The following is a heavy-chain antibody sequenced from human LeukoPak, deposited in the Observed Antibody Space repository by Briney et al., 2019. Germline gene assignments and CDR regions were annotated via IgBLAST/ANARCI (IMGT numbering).Heavy chain of an antibody. CDR2: LSYTGKT. Sequence: SETLSLTCSVSGVSVSTSHWSWIRQRPGKGLEWIGCLSYTGKTDYNPSLKSRVSISLGSSNNHFSLKLTSVTAADTAVYYCSEGYFEPFDHWGQGILVTVSS. J-gene: IGHJ4*02. CDR3: SEGYFEPFDH. CDR1: GVSVSTSH. V-gene: IGHV4-59*02. D-gene: IGHD2/OR15-2a*01.